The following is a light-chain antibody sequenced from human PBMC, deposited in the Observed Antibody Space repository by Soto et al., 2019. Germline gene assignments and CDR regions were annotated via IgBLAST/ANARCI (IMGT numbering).Light chain of an antibody. Sequence: EIVLTQSPGTLSLSPGERATLSCRASQSVSSSYLAWYQQKPGQAPRLLIFGVSSRATGIPDRFSGSGPGTDFTITISRLDPEAFAVNYRQKYSTTPGMYTFGQGTKLEIK. J-gene: IGKJ2*01. V-gene: IGKV3-20*01. CDR2: GVS. CDR3: QKYSTTPGMYT. CDR1: QSVSSSY.